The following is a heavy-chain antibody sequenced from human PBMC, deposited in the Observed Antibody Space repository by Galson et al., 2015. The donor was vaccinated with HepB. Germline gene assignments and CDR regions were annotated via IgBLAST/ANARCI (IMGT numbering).Heavy chain of an antibody. J-gene: IGHJ4*02. CDR3: ARGPDSSGYSRYYFDY. Sequence: SLRLSCAASGFTFSDHYMDWVRQAPGKGLEWVGRTRNKANSYTTEYAASVKGRFTISRDDSKNSLYLQMNSLKTEDTAVYYCARGPDSSGYSRYYFDYWGQGTLVTVSS. D-gene: IGHD3-22*01. V-gene: IGHV3-72*01. CDR2: TRNKANSYTT. CDR1: GFTFSDHY.